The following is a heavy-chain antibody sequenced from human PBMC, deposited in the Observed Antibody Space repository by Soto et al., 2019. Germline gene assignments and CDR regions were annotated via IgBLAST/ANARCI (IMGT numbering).Heavy chain of an antibody. J-gene: IGHJ6*03. D-gene: IGHD2-15*01. CDR3: ARDVEDIVGSGPYYYYYYMDV. V-gene: IGHV3-7*01. Sequence: GGSLRLSCAASGFTFSSYWMSWVRQAPGKGLEWVANIKQDGSEKYYVDSVKGRFTISRDNAKNSLYLQMNSLRAEDTAVYYCARDVEDIVGSGPYYYYYYMDVWGKGTTVTVSS. CDR1: GFTFSSYW. CDR2: IKQDGSEK.